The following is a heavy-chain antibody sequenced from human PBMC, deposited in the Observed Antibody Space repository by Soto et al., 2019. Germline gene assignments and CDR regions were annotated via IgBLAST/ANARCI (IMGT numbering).Heavy chain of an antibody. CDR1: GGSVSSGSYY. CDR2: IYYSGNT. J-gene: IGHJ4*02. CDR3: SRPDYFFRSGYY. Sequence: QVQLQESGPGLVKPSETLSLTCTVSGGSVSSGSYYWSWMRQPPGKGLEWIGYIYYSGNTNYNPSLNHPVTTPAHTSKHPYSLQLRSVTAADTAVYYCSRPDYFFRSGYYSGQVPLVTLSS. D-gene: IGHD3-3*01. V-gene: IGHV4-61*01.